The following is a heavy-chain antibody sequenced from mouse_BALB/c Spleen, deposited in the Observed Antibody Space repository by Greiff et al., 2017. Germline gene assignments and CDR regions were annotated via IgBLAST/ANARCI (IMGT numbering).Heavy chain of an antibody. CDR1: GFTFSSYY. D-gene: IGHD2-1*01. Sequence: EVKLVESGGGLVKLGGSLKLSCAASGFTFSSYYMSWVRQTPEKRLELVAAINSNGGSTYYPDTVKGRFTISRDNAKNTLYLQMSSLKSEDTALYYCARPIYYGNYVAWFAYWGQGTLVTVSA. CDR2: INSNGGST. V-gene: IGHV5-6-2*01. J-gene: IGHJ3*01. CDR3: ARPIYYGNYVAWFAY.